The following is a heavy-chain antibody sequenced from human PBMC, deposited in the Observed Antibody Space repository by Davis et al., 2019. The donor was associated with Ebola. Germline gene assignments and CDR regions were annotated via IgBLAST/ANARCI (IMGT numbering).Heavy chain of an antibody. J-gene: IGHJ4*02. D-gene: IGHD6-13*01. CDR3: AKDRRDSSSWYYFDY. V-gene: IGHV3-48*03. CDR1: GFTFSSYE. Sequence: PGGSLRLSCAASGFTFSSYEMNWVRQAPGKGLEWLSYISSSISTIYYADSVKGRFTISRDNAKNSLYLQMNSLRAEDTAVYYCAKDRRDSSSWYYFDYWGQGTLVTVSS. CDR2: ISSSISTI.